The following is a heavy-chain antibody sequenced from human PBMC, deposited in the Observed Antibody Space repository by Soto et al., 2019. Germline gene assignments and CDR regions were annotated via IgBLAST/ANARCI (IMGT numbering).Heavy chain of an antibody. V-gene: IGHV1-69*12. CDR1: GGTFSSYA. J-gene: IGHJ4*02. D-gene: IGHD2-15*01. CDR3: ASGKDGYSYFDY. CDR2: IIPIFGTA. Sequence: QVQLVQSGAEVKKPGSSVKVSCKDSGGTFSSYAISWGREAPGQGLEWMGGIIPIFGTANYAQKFQGRVTITADESTSTAYMELSSLRSEDTAVYYCASGKDGYSYFDYWGQGTLVTVSS.